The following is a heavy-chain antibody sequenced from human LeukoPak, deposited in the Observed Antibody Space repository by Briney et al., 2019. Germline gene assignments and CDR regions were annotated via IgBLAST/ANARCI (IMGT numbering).Heavy chain of an antibody. CDR2: IIPILGIA. CDR3: ARGYPTKLDY. V-gene: IGHV1-69*04. CDR1: GGTFSSYA. D-gene: IGHD1-26*01. Sequence: APVKVSCKASGGTFSSYAISWVRQAPGQGLEWMGRIIPILGIANYAQKFQGRVTITADKSTSTAYMELSSLRSEDTAVYYCARGYPTKLDYWGQGTLVTVSS. J-gene: IGHJ4*02.